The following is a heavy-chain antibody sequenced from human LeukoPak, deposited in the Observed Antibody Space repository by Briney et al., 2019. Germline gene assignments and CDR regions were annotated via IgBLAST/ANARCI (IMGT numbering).Heavy chain of an antibody. D-gene: IGHD3-22*01. V-gene: IGHV1-69*13. CDR2: IIPIFGTA. CDR3: ARGGLINYYDSSGYYYLGY. Sequence: ASVKVSCKASGGTFSSYAISWVRQAPGQGLEWMGGIIPIFGTANYAQKFQGRVTITADESTSTAYMELSSLRSEDTAVYYCARGGLINYYDSSGYYYLGYWGQGTLVTVSS. J-gene: IGHJ4*02. CDR1: GGTFSSYA.